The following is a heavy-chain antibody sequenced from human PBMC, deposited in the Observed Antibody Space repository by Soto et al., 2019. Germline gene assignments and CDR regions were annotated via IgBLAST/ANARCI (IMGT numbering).Heavy chain of an antibody. D-gene: IGHD6-19*01. V-gene: IGHV1-69*12. CDR3: AQTLGLAVSGPGRFDL. J-gene: IGHJ2*01. CDR1: GGTFSRYA. Sequence: QVQLVQSGAEVKKPASSVKVSCKASGGTFSRYAISWVRQAPGQGLEWLGGITPLFGTPNYAQSFQGRLTSTADESTSTGYMERRSLRSEDTAVDYCAQTLGLAVSGPGRFDLWGRGTLVTVTS. CDR2: ITPLFGTP.